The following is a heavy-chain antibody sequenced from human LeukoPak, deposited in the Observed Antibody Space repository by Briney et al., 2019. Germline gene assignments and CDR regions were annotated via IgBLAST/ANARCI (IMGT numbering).Heavy chain of an antibody. V-gene: IGHV3-30*03. J-gene: IGHJ6*02. CDR1: GFTFSSYG. CDR3: AGGYYGSGSYYMSPKNYYYYGMDV. D-gene: IGHD3-10*01. CDR2: ISYDGSNK. Sequence: PGRSLRLSCAASGFTFSSYGMHWVRQAPGKGLEWVAVISYDGSNKYYADSVKGRLPISRENSKNTLYLKMNRLRAEDTAVYYCAGGYYGSGSYYMSPKNYYYYGMDVWGQGTTVTVSS.